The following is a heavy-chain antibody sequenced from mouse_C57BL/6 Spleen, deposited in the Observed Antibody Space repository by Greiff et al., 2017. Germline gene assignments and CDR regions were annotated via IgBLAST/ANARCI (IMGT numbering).Heavy chain of an antibody. J-gene: IGHJ3*01. CDR3: ARGLLQAWFAY. CDR1: GYTFTSYW. D-gene: IGHD2-3*01. CDR2: IDPSDSYT. V-gene: IGHV1-69*01. Sequence: VQLQQPGAELVMPGASVKLSCKASGYTFTSYWMHWVKQRPGQGLEWIGEIDPSDSYTNYNQKFKGKSTLTVDKSSSTAYMQLSSLTSEDSAVYYCARGLLQAWFAYWGQRTLVTVSA.